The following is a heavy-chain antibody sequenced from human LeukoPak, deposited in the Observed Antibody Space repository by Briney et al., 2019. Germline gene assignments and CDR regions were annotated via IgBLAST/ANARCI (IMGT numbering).Heavy chain of an antibody. J-gene: IGHJ6*04. V-gene: IGHV3-64*01. CDR1: GFTFSSYA. Sequence: GGSLRLSCAASGFTFSSYAMHWVRQAPGKGLEYVLAISSNGGSTYYANSVKGRFTISRGNSKNTLYLQMGSLRAEDMAVYYCARDVYYDSSGMDVWGKGTTVTVSS. D-gene: IGHD3-22*01. CDR3: ARDVYYDSSGMDV. CDR2: ISSNGGST.